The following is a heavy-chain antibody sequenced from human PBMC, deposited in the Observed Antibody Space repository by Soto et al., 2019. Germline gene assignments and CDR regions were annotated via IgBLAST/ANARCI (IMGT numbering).Heavy chain of an antibody. Sequence: GGSLRVSCAASGFTFSGYSMNWVRQAPGKGLEWVSSISSSSTYIYYADSLKGRFTISRNNAKNSLYLQMNSLRAEDTAVYYCERDLHSDSSGFGYWGQGTLVPVSS. D-gene: IGHD3-22*01. CDR1: GFTFSGYS. CDR3: ERDLHSDSSGFGY. CDR2: ISSSSTYI. J-gene: IGHJ4*02. V-gene: IGHV3-21*01.